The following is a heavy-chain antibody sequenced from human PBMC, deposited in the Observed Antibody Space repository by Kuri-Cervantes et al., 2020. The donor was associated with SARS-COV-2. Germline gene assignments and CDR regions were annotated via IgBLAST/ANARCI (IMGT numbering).Heavy chain of an antibody. CDR2: ISAYNGNT. CDR1: GYTFTSYG. Sequence: ASVKVSCKASGYTFTSYGISWVRQAPGQGLEWMGWISAYNGNTNYAQKLQGRVTMTTDTSTSTAYMELRSLRSDDTAVYYCATRGIAVAGRAGSDYWGQGTLVTVSS. J-gene: IGHJ4*02. CDR3: ATRGIAVAGRAGSDY. V-gene: IGHV1-18*01. D-gene: IGHD6-19*01.